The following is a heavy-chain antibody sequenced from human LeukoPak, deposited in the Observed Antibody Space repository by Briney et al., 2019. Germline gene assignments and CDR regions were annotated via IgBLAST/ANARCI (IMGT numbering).Heavy chain of an antibody. CDR2: ISAYNGNT. CDR1: GYTFTSYG. V-gene: IGHV1-18*01. CDR3: AKLGHMTTVTYFDY. J-gene: IGHJ4*02. D-gene: IGHD4-11*01. Sequence: ASVKVSCKASGYTFTSYGISWVRQAPGQGLEWMGWISAYNGNTNYAQKLQGRVTMTTDTSTSTAYMELRSLRSDDTAVYYCAKLGHMTTVTYFDYWGQGTLVTVSS.